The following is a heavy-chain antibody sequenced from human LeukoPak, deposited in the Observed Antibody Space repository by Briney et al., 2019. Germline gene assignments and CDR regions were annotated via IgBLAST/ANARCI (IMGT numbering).Heavy chain of an antibody. CDR3: AREAAAGTYGMDV. CDR1: TLTXXS. CDR2: FDPEDGET. D-gene: IGHD6-13*01. J-gene: IGHJ6*02. Sequence: TLTXXSMHWVRQAPGKGLEWMGGFDPEDGETIYAQKFQGRVTMTRNTSISTAYMELSSLRSEDTAVYYCAREAAAGTYGMDVWGQGTTVTVSS. V-gene: IGHV1-24*01.